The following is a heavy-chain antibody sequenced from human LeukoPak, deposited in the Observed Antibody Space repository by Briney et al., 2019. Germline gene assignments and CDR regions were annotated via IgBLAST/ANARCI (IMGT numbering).Heavy chain of an antibody. CDR3: ARDLCSSTSCPHGAFDI. J-gene: IGHJ3*02. Sequence: PGGSLRLSCAASGFTFSSYWMSWVRQAPGKGLEWVANIKQDGSEKYYVDSVKGRSTISRDNAKNSLYLQMNSLRAEDTAVYYCARDLCSSTSCPHGAFDIWGQGTMVTVSS. CDR2: IKQDGSEK. CDR1: GFTFSSYW. D-gene: IGHD2-2*01. V-gene: IGHV3-7*01.